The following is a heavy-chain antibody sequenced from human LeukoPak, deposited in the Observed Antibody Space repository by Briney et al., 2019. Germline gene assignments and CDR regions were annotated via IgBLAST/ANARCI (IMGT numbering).Heavy chain of an antibody. J-gene: IGHJ4*02. D-gene: IGHD5-24*01. CDR2: INHDGTSK. CDR1: GFTFSDYW. V-gene: IGHV3-7*01. Sequence: TGGSLRLSCAASGFTFSDYWMTSVRQAPGKGLEWVANINHDGTSKYYVDSVKGRFTISRDNAKNSLYLQMNSLRVDDTAVYYCARMGRLDYWGQGTLVSVSS. CDR3: ARMGRLDY.